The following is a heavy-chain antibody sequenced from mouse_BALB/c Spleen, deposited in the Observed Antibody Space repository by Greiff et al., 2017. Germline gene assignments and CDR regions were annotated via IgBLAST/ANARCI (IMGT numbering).Heavy chain of an antibody. Sequence: EVQLQQSGPELMKPGASVKISCKASGYSFTSYYMHWVKQSHGKSLEWIGYIDPFNGGTSYNQKFKGKATLTVDKSSSTAYMHLSSLTSEDSAVYYCARSLPMDYWGQGTSVTVSS. D-gene: IGHD1-1*01. V-gene: IGHV1-28*01. J-gene: IGHJ4*01. CDR1: GYSFTSYY. CDR3: ARSLPMDY. CDR2: IDPFNGGT.